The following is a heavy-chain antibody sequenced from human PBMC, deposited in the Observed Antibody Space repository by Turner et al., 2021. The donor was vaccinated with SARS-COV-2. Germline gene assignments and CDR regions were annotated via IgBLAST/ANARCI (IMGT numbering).Heavy chain of an antibody. CDR2: INQNGKKI. CDR3: VRGFDS. CDR1: DSSFSMFW. Sequence: EEQLVESGGELVQTGGSLRLSCRDSDSSFSMFWMTWVRQAPGRGLERVASINQNGKKIYHSDSVRGRFTVSRSNAGNSLYLRMNSLRVDDTAMYYCVRGFDSWGQGTLVTVSS. J-gene: IGHJ4*02. D-gene: IGHD3-10*01. V-gene: IGHV3-7*01.